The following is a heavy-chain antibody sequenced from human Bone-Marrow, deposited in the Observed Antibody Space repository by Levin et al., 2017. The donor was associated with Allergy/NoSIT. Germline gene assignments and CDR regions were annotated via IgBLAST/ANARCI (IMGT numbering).Heavy chain of an antibody. D-gene: IGHD5-18*01. CDR2: ISYDGSNK. CDR3: AKVIEDTAMVYYYGMDV. Sequence: GESLKISCAASGFTFSSYGMHWVRQAPGKGLEWVAVISYDGSNKYYADSVKGRFTISRDNSKNTLYLQMNSLRAEDTAVYYCAKVIEDTAMVYYYGMDVWGQGTTVTVSS. V-gene: IGHV3-30*18. CDR1: GFTFSSYG. J-gene: IGHJ6*02.